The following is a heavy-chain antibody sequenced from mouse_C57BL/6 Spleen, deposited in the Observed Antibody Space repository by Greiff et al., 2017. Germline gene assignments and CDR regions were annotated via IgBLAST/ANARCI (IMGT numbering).Heavy chain of an antibody. CDR3: ARSLKWYFDV. J-gene: IGHJ1*03. CDR2: IYPGSGST. CDR1: GYTFTSYW. Sequence: QVQLQQPGAELVKPGASVKMSCKASGYTFTSYWITWVKQRPGQGLAWIGDIYPGSGSTNYNEKFKSKATLTVDTSSSTAYMQLSSLTSEDSAVYYCARSLKWYFDVWGTGTTVTVSS. V-gene: IGHV1-55*01.